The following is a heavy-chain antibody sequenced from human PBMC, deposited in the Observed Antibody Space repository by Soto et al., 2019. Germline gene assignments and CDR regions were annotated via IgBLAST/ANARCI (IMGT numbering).Heavy chain of an antibody. J-gene: IGHJ3*02. CDR2: VDSDGSDT. V-gene: IGHV3-74*01. D-gene: IGHD3-9*01. CDR1: GFTFKNFW. Sequence: EVQLVESGGDLVQPGESLRLSCAVSGFTFKNFWMHWVRQAPGKGLVWVSRVDSDGSDTVYADSVKGRFTVSRDNAKNTLFLQLNSLRVDDTAVYYCARGGFDQAFEIWGQGTMVTVSS. CDR3: ARGGFDQAFEI.